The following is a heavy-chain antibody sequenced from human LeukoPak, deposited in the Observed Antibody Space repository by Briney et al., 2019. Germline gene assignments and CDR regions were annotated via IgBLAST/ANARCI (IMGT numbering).Heavy chain of an antibody. CDR1: GASVGSGAYY. D-gene: IGHD4-17*01. CDR3: ARRLAVTRDYFDP. V-gene: IGHV4-61*09. CDR2: VYSTGTT. Sequence: KSPQTLSLTCVVSGASVGSGAYYWSWIRQPAGEGLQWIGHVYSTGTTNYNPSLGSRVSISLDTSKKQFSLEMTSVTAADTAVYYCARRLAVTRDYFDPWGQGILVTVSS. J-gene: IGHJ5*02.